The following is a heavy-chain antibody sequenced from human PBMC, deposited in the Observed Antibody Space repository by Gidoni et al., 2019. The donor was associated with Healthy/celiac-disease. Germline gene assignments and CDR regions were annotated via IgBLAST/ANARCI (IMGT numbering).Heavy chain of an antibody. J-gene: IGHJ4*02. CDR1: GDSLSSGGYS. CDR3: ARYSSGWYVDY. D-gene: IGHD6-19*01. Sequence: QLQLQESGSGLVKPSQTLSLTCAVSGDSLSSGGYSWSCIRQPPGKGLEWIGYIYHSGSTYYNPSLKSRVTISVDRSKNQFSLKLSSVTAADTAVYYCARYSSGWYVDYWGQGTLVTVSS. V-gene: IGHV4-30-2*01. CDR2: IYHSGST.